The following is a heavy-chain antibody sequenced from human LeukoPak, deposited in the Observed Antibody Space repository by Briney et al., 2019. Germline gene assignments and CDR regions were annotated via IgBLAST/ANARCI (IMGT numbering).Heavy chain of an antibody. J-gene: IGHJ6*02. CDR2: ISGSGLGT. V-gene: IGHV3-23*01. Sequence: HPGGSLRLSCAASGFTFSSYAMSWVRQAPGKGLEWVSTISGSGLGTYYADSVRGRFTISRDSSKNTLHLQMNSLRAEDTAVYYCARDGESYYDSSGYYYYYYGMDVWGQGTTVTVSS. CDR1: GFTFSSYA. CDR3: ARDGESYYDSSGYYYYYYGMDV. D-gene: IGHD3-22*01.